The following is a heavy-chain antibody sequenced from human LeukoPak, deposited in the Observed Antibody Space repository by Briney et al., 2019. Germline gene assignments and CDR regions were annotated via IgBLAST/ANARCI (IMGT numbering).Heavy chain of an antibody. CDR2: INPNSGGT. CDR3: ARDITIFGVVRGSDY. CDR1: GYTFTGYY. J-gene: IGHJ4*02. V-gene: IGHV1-2*02. Sequence: ASVKVSCKASGYTFTGYYMHWVRQAPGQGLEWMGWINPNSGGTNYAQKFQGRVTMTRDTSISTAYMELSRLRSDDTAVYYCARDITIFGVVRGSDYRGQGTLVTVSS. D-gene: IGHD3-3*01.